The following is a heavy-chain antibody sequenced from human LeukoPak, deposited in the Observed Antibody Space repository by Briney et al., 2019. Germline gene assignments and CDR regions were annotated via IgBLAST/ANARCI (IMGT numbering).Heavy chain of an antibody. J-gene: IGHJ5*02. CDR2: IIPIFGTA. CDR1: GGTFSSYA. D-gene: IGHD4-11*01. Sequence: ASVKVSCKASGGTFSSYAISWVRQAPGQGLEWMGGIIPIFGTANYAQKFQGRVTITADESTSTAYMELSSLRSEDTAVYYSAREEKIDYSNYANWFDPWGQGTLVTVSS. CDR3: AREEKIDYSNYANWFDP. V-gene: IGHV1-69*13.